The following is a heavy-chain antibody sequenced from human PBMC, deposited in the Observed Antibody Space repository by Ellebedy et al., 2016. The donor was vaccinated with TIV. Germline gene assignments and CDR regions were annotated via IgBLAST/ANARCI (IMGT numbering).Heavy chain of an antibody. Sequence: GESLKISCEASGFTFTPYPMSWVRQAPGKGLEWVSGIVGSGSKKYADPVKGRFTISRDNSKRTVDWQMRSGRAEDTAVYFCAKGRTSGEGYWVFDSWGQGTMVSVSS. J-gene: IGHJ4*02. V-gene: IGHV3-23*01. CDR1: GFTFTPYP. CDR2: IVGSGSKK. D-gene: IGHD1-26*01. CDR3: AKGRTSGEGYWVFDS.